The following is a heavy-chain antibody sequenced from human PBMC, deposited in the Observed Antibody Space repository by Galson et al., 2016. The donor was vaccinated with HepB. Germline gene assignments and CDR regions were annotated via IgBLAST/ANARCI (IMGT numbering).Heavy chain of an antibody. J-gene: IGHJ4*02. CDR3: VHRGECVYDTNGYPYCFDY. V-gene: IGHV2-5*01. CDR1: GFSLTTSGVG. D-gene: IGHD3-22*01. CDR2: IYWNDDT. Sequence: PALVKPTQTLTVTCTFSGFSLTTSGVGVGWIRQPPGKALAWLALIYWNDDTRYSPSLKSRLTIAKDTSRNQVVLTMTSMDPVDTATYYCVHRGECVYDTNGYPYCFDYWGQGTLVTVSS.